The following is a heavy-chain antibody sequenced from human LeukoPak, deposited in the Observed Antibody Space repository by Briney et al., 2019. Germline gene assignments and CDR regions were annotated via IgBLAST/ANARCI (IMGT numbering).Heavy chain of an antibody. V-gene: IGHV1-18*04. CDR3: ARGGYYGSGSYYRRGPNWFDP. D-gene: IGHD3-10*01. Sequence: ASVKVSCKASGYTFTSYGISWVRQAPGQGLEWMGWISAYNGNTNYAQKLHGRVTMTTDTSTSTAYMELRSLRSDDTAVYYCARGGYYGSGSYYRRGPNWFDPWGQGTLVTVSS. CDR1: GYTFTSYG. J-gene: IGHJ5*02. CDR2: ISAYNGNT.